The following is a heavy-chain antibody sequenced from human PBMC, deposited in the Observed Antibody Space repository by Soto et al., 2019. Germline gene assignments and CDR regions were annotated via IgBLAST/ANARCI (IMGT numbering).Heavy chain of an antibody. V-gene: IGHV1-46*03. CDR1: GYTFTSYY. CDR2: INPSGGST. Sequence: ASVKVSCKASGYTFTSYYMHWVRQAPGQGLEWMGIINPSGGSTSYAQKFQGRVTMTRDTSTSTVYMELSSLRSEDTAVYYCARGPPIMITRKDYFDYWGQGTLVTVSS. D-gene: IGHD3-16*01. J-gene: IGHJ4*02. CDR3: ARGPPIMITRKDYFDY.